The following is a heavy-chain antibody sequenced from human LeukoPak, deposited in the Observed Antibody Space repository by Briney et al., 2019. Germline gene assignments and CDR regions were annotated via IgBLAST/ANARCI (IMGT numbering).Heavy chain of an antibody. J-gene: IGHJ4*02. CDR2: NSSSSTYI. V-gene: IGHV3-21*01. CDR1: GFTFSSYN. CDR3: ASSRGH. Sequence: GGSLRLSCAASGFTFSSYNMNWVRQAPRKGMEWVSSNSSSSTYIYYADSVKGRFTISRDNAKNSLYLQMNSLRAEDTAVYYCASSRGHWGQGTLVTVSS.